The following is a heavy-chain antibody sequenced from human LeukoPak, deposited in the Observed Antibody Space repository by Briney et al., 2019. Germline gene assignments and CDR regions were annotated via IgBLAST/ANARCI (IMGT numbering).Heavy chain of an antibody. CDR2: IYYSGST. Sequence: PSETLSLTCTVSGGSIISSSYYWGWIRQPPGKGLEWIGNIYYSGSTYYNPTLKSRVTISVDTSKNQFSLKLSSATAADTALYYCARRCSSTNCFGFDYWGQGTLVTVSS. CDR3: ARRCSSTNCFGFDY. D-gene: IGHD2-2*01. CDR1: GGSIISSSYY. J-gene: IGHJ4*02. V-gene: IGHV4-39*01.